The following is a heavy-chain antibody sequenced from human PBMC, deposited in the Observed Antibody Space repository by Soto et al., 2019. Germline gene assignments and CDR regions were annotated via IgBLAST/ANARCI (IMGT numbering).Heavy chain of an antibody. CDR2: ISPGSRYP. V-gene: IGHV3-11*06. Sequence: PGGSLRLSCAGSGFTFGDSYMSWIRQAPGKGLEWLSYISPGSRYPAYADSVKGRFTISRDNAKNSLYLQMNSLRGEDTAVYYCARATYSSSYYFDSWGQGTLVTVSS. D-gene: IGHD6-6*01. J-gene: IGHJ4*02. CDR1: GFTFGDSY. CDR3: ARATYSSSYYFDS.